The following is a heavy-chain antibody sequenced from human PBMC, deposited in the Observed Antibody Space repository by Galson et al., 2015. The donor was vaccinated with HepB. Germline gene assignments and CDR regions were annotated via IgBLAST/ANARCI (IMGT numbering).Heavy chain of an antibody. D-gene: IGHD5-12*01. CDR3: VRPYSGYGDLGY. V-gene: IGHV1-3*01. J-gene: IGHJ4*02. CDR1: GYTFTTYP. Sequence: SVKVSCKASGYTFTTYPIHWVRQAPGQRLEWMGLINGGDGYTTSSQKFQARVTITRDTSATTAYMELSSLKSEDTAVYYCVRPYSGYGDLGYWGQGTLVTVSS. CDR2: INGGDGYT.